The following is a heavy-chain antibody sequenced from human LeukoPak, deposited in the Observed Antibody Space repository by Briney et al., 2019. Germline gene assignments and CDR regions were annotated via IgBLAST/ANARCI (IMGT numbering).Heavy chain of an antibody. CDR2: ISGSGGST. CDR1: GFTFSSSA. D-gene: IGHD1-26*01. J-gene: IGHJ4*02. Sequence: SGGSLRLSCAASGFTFSSSAMSWVRQAPGKGLEWVSCISGSGGSTYYADSVKGRFTISRDNSKNTLYLQMNSPRAEDTAVYYCAKDGHSGSYYVYWGQGTLVTVSS. CDR3: AKDGHSGSYYVY. V-gene: IGHV3-23*01.